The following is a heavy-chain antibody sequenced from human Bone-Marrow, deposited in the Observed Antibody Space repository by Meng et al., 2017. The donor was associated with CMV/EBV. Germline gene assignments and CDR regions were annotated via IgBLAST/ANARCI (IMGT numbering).Heavy chain of an antibody. CDR3: ASTSVNWNYQNYYYYGMDV. J-gene: IGHJ6*01. D-gene: IGHD1-7*01. Sequence: GESLKISCAASGFTFSSYGMHWVRQAPGKGLEWVAFIRYDGSNKYYADSVKGRFTISRDNSKNTLYLQMNSLRAEDTAVYYCASTSVNWNYQNYYYYGMDVWGQGTTVTVSS. CDR1: GFTFSSYG. V-gene: IGHV3-30*02. CDR2: IRYDGSNK.